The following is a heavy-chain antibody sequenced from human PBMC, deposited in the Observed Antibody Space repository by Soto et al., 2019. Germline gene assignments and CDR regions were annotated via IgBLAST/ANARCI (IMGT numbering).Heavy chain of an antibody. CDR1: GFTFSSYS. CDR3: ARGKSFSAAGTVLDAFDI. Sequence: GGSLRLSCAASGFTFSSYSMNWVRQAPGKGLEWVSSISSSSSYIYYADSVKGRFTISRDNAKNSLYLQMNSLRAEDTAVYYCARGKSFSAAGTVLDAFDIWGQGTMITVSS. V-gene: IGHV3-21*01. J-gene: IGHJ3*02. CDR2: ISSSSSYI. D-gene: IGHD6-13*01.